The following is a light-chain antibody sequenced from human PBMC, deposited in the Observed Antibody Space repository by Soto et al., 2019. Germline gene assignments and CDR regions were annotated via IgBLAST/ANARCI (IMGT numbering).Light chain of an antibody. Sequence: EIVLTQSPGTLSLSAGERATLSCRASQTISSNYLAWYQQKPGQAPRLLIYGASTRATGVPARFTGSESGSEFTLTISGLQSEDFAVYYCQQGHNWPLTFGQGTRLEI. CDR3: QQGHNWPLT. CDR2: GAS. CDR1: QTISSN. V-gene: IGKV3-15*01. J-gene: IGKJ2*01.